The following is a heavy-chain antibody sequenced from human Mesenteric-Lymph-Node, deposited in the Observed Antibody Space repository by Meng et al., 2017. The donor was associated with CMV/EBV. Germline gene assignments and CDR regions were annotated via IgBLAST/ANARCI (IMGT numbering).Heavy chain of an antibody. V-gene: IGHV3-48*03. Sequence: GGSLRLSCAASGFTFSSYEMNWVRQAPGKGLEWVSYISSSGSTIYYADSVKGRFTISRDNAKNSLYLQMNSLRAEDTAVYYCARDLRRQYGPSYYYYGMDVWGQGTTVTVSS. CDR1: GFTFSSYE. J-gene: IGHJ6*02. D-gene: IGHD3-10*01. CDR2: ISSSGSTI. CDR3: ARDLRRQYGPSYYYYGMDV.